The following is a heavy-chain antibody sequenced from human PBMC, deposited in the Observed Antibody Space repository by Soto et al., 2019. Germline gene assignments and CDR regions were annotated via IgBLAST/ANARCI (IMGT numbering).Heavy chain of an antibody. CDR2: IYYSGST. V-gene: IGHV4-39*01. CDR1: GGSISSSSYY. CDR3: ARRYSSSYYSYYYGMDV. D-gene: IGHD6-6*01. Sequence: QLQLQESGPGLVKPSETLSLTCTVSGGSISSSSYYWGWIRQPPGKGLEWIGSIYYSGSTYYNPSLKRRVTISVDTSKNQFSLKLSSVTAADTAVYYCARRYSSSYYSYYYGMDVWGQGTTVTVSS. J-gene: IGHJ6*02.